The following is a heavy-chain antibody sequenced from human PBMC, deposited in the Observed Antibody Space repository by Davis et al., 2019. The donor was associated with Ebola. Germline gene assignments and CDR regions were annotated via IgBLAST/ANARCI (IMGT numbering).Heavy chain of an antibody. D-gene: IGHD2-21*02. CDR1: GFTFSSYS. CDR2: ISSSSNYI. J-gene: IGHJ2*01. CDR3: VRDPALVVTGGGWFFGL. Sequence: PGGSLRLSCAASGFTFSSYSMNWVRQAPGKGLEWVSFISSSSNYIYYADSVKGRFTVSRDNAKNSLYLQMNSLRAEDTAVYYCVRDPALVVTGGGWFFGLWGRGTLVTVSS. V-gene: IGHV3-21*01.